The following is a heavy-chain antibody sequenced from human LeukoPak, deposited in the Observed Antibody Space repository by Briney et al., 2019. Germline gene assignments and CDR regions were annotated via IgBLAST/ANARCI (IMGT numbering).Heavy chain of an antibody. Sequence: SETLSLTCTVSGGSISSYYWSWIRQPPGKGLEWIGYIYYSGSTNYNPSLKSRVTISVDTSKNQFSLKLSSATAADTAVYYCARSGVGATSFDYWGQGTLVTVSS. J-gene: IGHJ4*02. D-gene: IGHD1-26*01. CDR1: GGSISSYY. CDR3: ARSGVGATSFDY. V-gene: IGHV4-59*01. CDR2: IYYSGST.